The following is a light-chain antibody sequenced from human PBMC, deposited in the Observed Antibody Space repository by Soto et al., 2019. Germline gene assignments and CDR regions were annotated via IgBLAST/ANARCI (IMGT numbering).Light chain of an antibody. CDR2: GAS. V-gene: IGKV3-15*01. CDR3: QQRSNWPLT. Sequence: EIVMTQSPATLSVSPGERATLSCRTSHSVNSHVAWYQQKPGQAPRLLLYGASTRATGIPVRFSVSGFGTEFTLTISSLQSEDFAVYYCQQRSNWPLTFGGWTKVDIK. J-gene: IGKJ4*01. CDR1: HSVNSH.